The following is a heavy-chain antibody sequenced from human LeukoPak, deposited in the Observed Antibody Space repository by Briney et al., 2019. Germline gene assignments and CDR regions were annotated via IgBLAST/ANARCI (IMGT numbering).Heavy chain of an antibody. CDR1: GFTFENYA. J-gene: IGHJ4*02. D-gene: IGHD5/OR15-5a*01. V-gene: IGHV3-23*01. CDR2: TRGSGSYT. CDR3: AKDGNVDIVSTMYYFDS. Sequence: GGSLRLSCVASGFTFENYAVTWVRQAPGKGLEWVSATRGSGSYTSYTDSVKGRFTVSRDNAKNSLYLQMNSLRAEDTALYYCAKDGNVDIVSTMYYFDSWGQGTLVTVSS.